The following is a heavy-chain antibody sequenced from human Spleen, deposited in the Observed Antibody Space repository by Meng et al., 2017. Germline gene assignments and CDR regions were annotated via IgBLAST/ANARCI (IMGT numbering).Heavy chain of an antibody. J-gene: IGHJ4*02. Sequence: QVQLVQSGAEVKKPGASVRVSCKASGYTFTVYYLHWVRQAPGQGLEWMGRITPNSGDTNYAQKFQGRVTMTRDTSISTAYMELGSLRSDDTAVYYCARAAVSGTFDYWGQGTLVTVSS. CDR3: ARAAVSGTFDY. D-gene: IGHD2-15*01. V-gene: IGHV1-2*06. CDR2: ITPNSGDT. CDR1: GYTFTVYY.